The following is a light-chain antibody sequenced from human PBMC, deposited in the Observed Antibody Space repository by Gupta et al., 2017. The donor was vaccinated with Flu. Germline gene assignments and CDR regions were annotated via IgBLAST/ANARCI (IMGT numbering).Light chain of an antibody. J-gene: IGKJ1*01. CDR3: QQRSNWSWT. Sequence: PATLPLSPGERATLSCRASQSVSSYLAWYQQKPGQAPRLLIYDASNRATGIPARFSGSGSGTDFTLTISSLEPEDFAVYYCQQRSNWSWTFVQGTKVEIK. V-gene: IGKV3-11*01. CDR2: DAS. CDR1: QSVSSY.